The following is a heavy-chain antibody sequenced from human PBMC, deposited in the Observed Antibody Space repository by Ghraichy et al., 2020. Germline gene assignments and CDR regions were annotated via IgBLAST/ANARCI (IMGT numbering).Heavy chain of an antibody. V-gene: IGHV3-30*02. Sequence: GGSLRLSCAAPGFTFSSYGMHWVRQAPGKGLEWVAFIHYDGTNKFYTDSVKGRFTISSDNSKNTLYLQMNSLRAEDTAMYYCAKESEAVAGNWYFDLWGRGTLVTVSS. CDR1: GFTFSSYG. CDR2: IHYDGTNK. CDR3: AKESEAVAGNWYFDL. J-gene: IGHJ2*01. D-gene: IGHD6-19*01.